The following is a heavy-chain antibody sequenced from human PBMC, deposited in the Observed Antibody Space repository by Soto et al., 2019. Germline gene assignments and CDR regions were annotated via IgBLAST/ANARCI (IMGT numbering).Heavy chain of an antibody. V-gene: IGHV3-66*01. CDR3: ARGGCSSTSCSPGNWFDP. J-gene: IGHJ5*02. CDR1: GFTVSSKY. CDR2: NKSGGTT. Sequence: GGSLRLSCAASGFTVSSKYMTWVRQAPGKGLEWVSLNKSGGTTYYADSVKGRFTISRDNSKNTLYLQMNSLRAEDTAVYYFARGGCSSTSCSPGNWFDPWGQGTLVTVSS. D-gene: IGHD2-2*01.